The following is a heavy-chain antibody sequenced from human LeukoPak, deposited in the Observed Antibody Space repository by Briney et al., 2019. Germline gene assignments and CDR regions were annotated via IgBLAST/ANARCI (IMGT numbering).Heavy chain of an antibody. CDR2: IYSGGST. D-gene: IGHD1-1*01. Sequence: PGGSLRLSCAASGFTVTSNHMNWVRQAPGKGLEWVSLIYSGGSTSYADSVRGRFTISRDNSKNTLYLQMNSLRAEDTAVYYCARIETVADAFDIWGQGTLVTVSS. CDR3: ARIETVADAFDI. V-gene: IGHV3-66*01. J-gene: IGHJ3*02. CDR1: GFTVTSNH.